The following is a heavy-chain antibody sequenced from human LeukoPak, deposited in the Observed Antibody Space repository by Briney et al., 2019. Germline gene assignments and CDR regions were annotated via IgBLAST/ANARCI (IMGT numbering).Heavy chain of an antibody. Sequence: ASVKVSCKASGGTFSSYAISWVRQAPGQGLEWMRGIIPIFGTANYAQKFQGRVTITADESTSTAYMELSSLRSEDTAVYYCARGYDSSGINWFDPWGQGTLVTVSS. D-gene: IGHD3-22*01. J-gene: IGHJ5*02. CDR3: ARGYDSSGINWFDP. V-gene: IGHV1-69*13. CDR2: IIPIFGTA. CDR1: GGTFSSYA.